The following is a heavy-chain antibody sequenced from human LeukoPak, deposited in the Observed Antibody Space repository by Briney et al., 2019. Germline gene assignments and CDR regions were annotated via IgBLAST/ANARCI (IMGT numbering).Heavy chain of an antibody. CDR3: ARLWFGELTSYYFDY. V-gene: IGHV4-30-2*01. J-gene: IGHJ4*02. Sequence: SQTLSLTCAVSGGSISSGGYSWRWLRQPPGKGLEWIGYIYHSGSTYYNPSLKSRVTISVDSSKNQFSLKLSSVTTADTAVYYCARLWFGELTSYYFDYWGQGTLVTVSS. CDR2: IYHSGST. D-gene: IGHD3-10*01. CDR1: GGSISSGGYS.